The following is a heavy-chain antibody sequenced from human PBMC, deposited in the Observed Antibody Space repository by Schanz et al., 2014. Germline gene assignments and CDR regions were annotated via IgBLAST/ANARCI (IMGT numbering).Heavy chain of an antibody. Sequence: QVQLVESGGGVVQPGRSLRLSCAASGFTFSSYGMHWVRQAPGKGLGWVAVIWYDGNNKFYADSVTGRFIISRDNSKNAPDLQMNSLRDEHTALYSCAKDMHKDYGGKPQAFDIWGQGTMVTVSS. CDR2: IWYDGNNK. CDR3: AKDMHKDYGGKPQAFDI. D-gene: IGHD4-17*01. V-gene: IGHV3-33*06. CDR1: GFTFSSYG. J-gene: IGHJ3*02.